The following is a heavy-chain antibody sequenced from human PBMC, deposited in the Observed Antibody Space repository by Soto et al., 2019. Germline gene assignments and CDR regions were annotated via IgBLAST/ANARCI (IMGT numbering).Heavy chain of an antibody. Sequence: EVHLLESGGGWVQPGGSLRLSCAASGFTFSHHDMSWVRQAPGKGLEWVSAISGSGDRTHYADSVKGRFTISRDNSKNMLSLQMNSRRAEDTAVYHCAKGLSSASSFDYWGQGTLVTVSS. D-gene: IGHD3-22*01. V-gene: IGHV3-23*01. CDR3: AKGLSSASSFDY. J-gene: IGHJ4*02. CDR2: ISGSGDRT. CDR1: GFTFSHHD.